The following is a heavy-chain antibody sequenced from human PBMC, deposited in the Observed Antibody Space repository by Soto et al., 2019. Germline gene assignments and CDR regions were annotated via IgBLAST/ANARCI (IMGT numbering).Heavy chain of an antibody. CDR3: ARSGRIGWYFAPAYYYYGMDV. CDR2: IYHSGST. D-gene: IGHD6-19*01. CDR1: GGSISSGGYS. Sequence: PSETLSLTCAVSGGSISSGGYSWSWIRQPPGKGLEWIGYIYHSGSTYYNPSLKSRVTISVDRSKNQFSLKLSSVTAADTAVYYCARSGRIGWYFAPAYYYYGMDVWGQGTTVTVSS. V-gene: IGHV4-30-2*01. J-gene: IGHJ6*02.